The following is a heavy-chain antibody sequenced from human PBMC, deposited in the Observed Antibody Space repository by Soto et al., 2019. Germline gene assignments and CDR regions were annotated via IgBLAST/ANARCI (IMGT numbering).Heavy chain of an antibody. D-gene: IGHD3-9*01. CDR1: GYTFTSYG. Sequence: ASVKVSCKASGYTFTSYGISWVRQAPGQGLEWMGWISAYNGNTNYAQKLQGRVTMTTDTSTSTAYMELRSLRSDDTAVYYCARGRAVLRYFDWLSYFDYWGQGTLVTVSS. CDR2: ISAYNGNT. J-gene: IGHJ4*02. V-gene: IGHV1-18*01. CDR3: ARGRAVLRYFDWLSYFDY.